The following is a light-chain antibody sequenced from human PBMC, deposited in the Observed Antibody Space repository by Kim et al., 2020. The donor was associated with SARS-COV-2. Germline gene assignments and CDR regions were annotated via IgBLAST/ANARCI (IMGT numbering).Light chain of an antibody. CDR3: QQYSTSRT. V-gene: IGKV3-20*01. J-gene: IGKJ2*01. Sequence: EIVLTQSPDTLSLSPGERATLSCRASQSFSGTYLAWYQQKPGQAPRLLIYDASTRATVIPDRFSGSGSGTDFTLTISRLEPEDFVVYYCQQYSTSRTFGQGTKLEI. CDR1: QSFSGTY. CDR2: DAS.